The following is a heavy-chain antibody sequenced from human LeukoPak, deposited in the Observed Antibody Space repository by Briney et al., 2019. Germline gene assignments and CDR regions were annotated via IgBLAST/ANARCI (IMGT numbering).Heavy chain of an antibody. Sequence: ASVKVSCKASGYTFTSYGISWVRQAPGQGLEWMGWISAYNGNTNYAQKLQGRVTMTTDTSTSTAYMELRSLRSDDTAVYYCARDRRGTTVTTSWYYYYGMDVWGQGTTVTVSS. CDR2: ISAYNGNT. D-gene: IGHD4-17*01. V-gene: IGHV1-18*01. CDR1: GYTFTSYG. CDR3: ARDRRGTTVTTSWYYYYGMDV. J-gene: IGHJ6*02.